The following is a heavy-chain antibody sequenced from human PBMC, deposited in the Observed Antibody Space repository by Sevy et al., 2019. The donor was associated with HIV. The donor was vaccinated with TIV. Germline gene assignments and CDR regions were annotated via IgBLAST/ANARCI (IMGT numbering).Heavy chain of an antibody. CDR1: GYTFTGYY. CDR3: ARVGDCSGGSCYYYYYMDV. CDR2: INPNSGGT. Sequence: ASVKVSCKASGYTFTGYYMHWVRQAPGQGLEWMGWINPNSGGTNYAQKFQGRVTMTRETSISTAYMELSRLRSDDTAVYYGARVGDCSGGSCYYYYYMDVWGKGTTVTVSS. J-gene: IGHJ6*03. V-gene: IGHV1-2*02. D-gene: IGHD2-15*01.